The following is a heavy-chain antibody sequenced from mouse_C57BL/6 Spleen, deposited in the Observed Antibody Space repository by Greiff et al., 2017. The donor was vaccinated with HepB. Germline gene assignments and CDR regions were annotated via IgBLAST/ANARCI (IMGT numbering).Heavy chain of an antibody. J-gene: IGHJ1*03. CDR3: ITTVVEGYFDV. CDR2: ISDGGSYT. D-gene: IGHD1-1*01. CDR1: GFTFSSYA. Sequence: EVKLVESGGGLVKPGGSLKLSCAASGFTFSSYAMSWVRQTPEKRLEWVATISDGGSYTYYPDNVKGRFTISRDNAKNNLYLQMSHLKSEDTAMYYCITTVVEGYFDVWGTGTTVTVSS. V-gene: IGHV5-4*03.